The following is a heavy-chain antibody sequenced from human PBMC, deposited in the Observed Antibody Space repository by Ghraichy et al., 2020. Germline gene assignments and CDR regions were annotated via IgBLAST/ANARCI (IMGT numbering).Heavy chain of an antibody. CDR3: AKDLIRIRGYDQGHWFDP. CDR2: ISGSGGST. J-gene: IGHJ5*02. V-gene: IGHV3-23*01. CDR1: GFTFSSYA. D-gene: IGHD3-16*01. Sequence: GGSLRLSCAASGFTFSSYAMSWVRQAPGKGLEWVSAISGSGGSTYYADSVKGRFTISRDNSKNTLYLQMNSLRAEDTAVYYCAKDLIRIRGYDQGHWFDPWGQGTLVTVSS.